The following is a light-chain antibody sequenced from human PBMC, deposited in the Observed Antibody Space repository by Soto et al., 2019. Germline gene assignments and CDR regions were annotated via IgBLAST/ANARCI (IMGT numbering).Light chain of an antibody. J-gene: IGKJ1*01. CDR1: QTISSY. CDR2: AAS. Sequence: IQMTQSPSSLSASVGDRVTITCRASQTISSYLSWYQQKPGKVPKLLIYAASTLQSGVPSRFSGSGSGRDFTLTISSLQPEDFATYYCLLDYNYFWAFGQGTKVDIK. CDR3: LLDYNYFWA. V-gene: IGKV1-6*01.